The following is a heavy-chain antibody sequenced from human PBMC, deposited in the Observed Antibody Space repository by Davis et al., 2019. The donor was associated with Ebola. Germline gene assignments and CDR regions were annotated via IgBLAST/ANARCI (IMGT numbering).Heavy chain of an antibody. CDR3: TREFGGSYDY. Sequence: WIRQPPGKGLEWVGFIRSKAYGGTTEYAASVKGRFTISRDDPKSIAYLQMNNLKTDDTAFYYCTREFGGSYDYWGQGTLVTVSS. CDR2: IRSKAYGGTT. D-gene: IGHD1-26*01. J-gene: IGHJ4*02. V-gene: IGHV3-49*02.